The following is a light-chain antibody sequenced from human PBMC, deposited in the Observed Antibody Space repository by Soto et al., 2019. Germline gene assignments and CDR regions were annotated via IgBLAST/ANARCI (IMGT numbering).Light chain of an antibody. CDR1: QSVSTN. Sequence: VMTQSPAILSVSPGERATLSCRASQSVSTNVAWYQQIPGQTPRLLIYGASTRATGIPVRFSGSGSGTEFTLTIRSMHSEDFAVYYCHQYDDGPYTFGQGTKVDIK. V-gene: IGKV3-15*01. J-gene: IGKJ2*01. CDR3: HQYDDGPYT. CDR2: GAS.